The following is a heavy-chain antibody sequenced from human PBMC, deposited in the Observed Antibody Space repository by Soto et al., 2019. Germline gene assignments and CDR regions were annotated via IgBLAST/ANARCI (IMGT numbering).Heavy chain of an antibody. D-gene: IGHD6-13*01. CDR2: IIPIFGTA. V-gene: IGHV1-69*13. CDR1: AGTFSSYA. J-gene: IGHJ4*02. CDR3: ASPLTPAYSSPEYYFDY. Sequence: XSLKVSCKASAGTFSSYAISWVRQAPGQGLEWMGGIIPIFGTANYAQKFQGRVTITADESTSTAYMELSSLRSEDTAVYYRASPLTPAYSSPEYYFDYWGQGTLVTGSS.